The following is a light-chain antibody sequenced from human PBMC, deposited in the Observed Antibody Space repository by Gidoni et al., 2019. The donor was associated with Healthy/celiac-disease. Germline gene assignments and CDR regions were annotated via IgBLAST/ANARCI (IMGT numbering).Light chain of an antibody. CDR3: SSYTSSIVV. CDR1: SSDVGGYNY. Sequence: QSALTQPASVSGSPGQSITISCTGTSSDVGGYNYVSWYQQPPGKAPKLMIYEVSNRPSGVPDRFSGSKSGNTASLTISGLQAEDEADYYCSSYTSSIVVFGGGTKLTVL. J-gene: IGLJ2*01. CDR2: EVS. V-gene: IGLV2-14*01.